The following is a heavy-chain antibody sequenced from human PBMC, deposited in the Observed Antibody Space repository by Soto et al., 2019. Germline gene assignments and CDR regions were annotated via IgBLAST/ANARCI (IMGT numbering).Heavy chain of an antibody. CDR3: AYSRRGYSRSVLDV. Sequence: GRSLRLSCAASGFTFSSYAVSWVRQAPGKGLEWVSTISGSGGVTYYADSVKGRFTISRDNSKNTLYLQMYSLRAEDTAVYYCAYSRRGYSRSVLDVCGQRSTVTVSS. D-gene: IGHD6-13*01. CDR1: GFTFSSYA. V-gene: IGHV3-23*01. CDR2: ISGSGGVT. J-gene: IGHJ6*02.